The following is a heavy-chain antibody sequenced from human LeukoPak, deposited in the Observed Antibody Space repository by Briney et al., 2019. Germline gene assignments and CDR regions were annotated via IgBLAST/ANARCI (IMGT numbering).Heavy chain of an antibody. J-gene: IGHJ3*02. CDR3: ARGFFSLQLWLRDDAFDI. D-gene: IGHD5-18*01. V-gene: IGHV1-8*03. CDR2: INENSGNT. Sequence: ASVNLSCKASGSTFTSYDINWVRQATGHRREGMGWINENSGNTGDAQKLQGRVTITRNTSISTTYMALSSLRSEDRAVYYCARGFFSLQLWLRDDAFDIWGQGTMVTVPS. CDR1: GSTFTSYD.